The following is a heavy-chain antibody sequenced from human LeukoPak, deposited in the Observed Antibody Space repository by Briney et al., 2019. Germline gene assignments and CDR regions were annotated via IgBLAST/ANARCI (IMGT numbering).Heavy chain of an antibody. CDR3: ARDRSSTTGWFDP. V-gene: IGHV4-4*07. D-gene: IGHD1-1*01. CDR2: ILSSGSA. J-gene: IGHJ5*02. CDR1: GGSISSYY. Sequence: PSETLSLTCTVSGGSISSYYWSWIRQPAGKGLEWIGRILSSGSANYNPSLKSRVTMSLDTSKNQFFLNLNSVTAADTAVYYCARDRSSTTGWFDPWGQGTLVTVSS.